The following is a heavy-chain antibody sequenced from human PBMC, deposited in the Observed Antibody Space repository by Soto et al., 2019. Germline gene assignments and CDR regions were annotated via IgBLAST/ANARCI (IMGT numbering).Heavy chain of an antibody. CDR1: GGSFSGYY. CDR3: ARSGYYDILTGYYERRWFDP. V-gene: IGHV4-34*01. CDR2: INHSGST. J-gene: IGHJ5*02. D-gene: IGHD3-9*01. Sequence: QVQLQQWGAGLLKPSETLSLTCAVYGGSFSGYYWSWIRQPPGKGLEWIGEINHSGSTNYNPSLKSRVTISVDTSKNQFSLKLSSVTAADTAVYYCARSGYYDILTGYYERRWFDPWGQGTLVTVSS.